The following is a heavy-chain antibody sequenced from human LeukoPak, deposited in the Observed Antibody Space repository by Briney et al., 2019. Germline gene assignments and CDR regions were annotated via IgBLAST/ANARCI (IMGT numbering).Heavy chain of an antibody. CDR1: GFTFSSYT. J-gene: IGHJ4*02. D-gene: IGHD6-13*01. Sequence: PGGSLRLPCAASGFTFSSYTMSWVRQAPGKGLEWVSTITTSDGNTYYADSVKGRFTVSRDNSKNTLFLQMNSLRAEDTAVYYCAKGSAGGRPYYFDYWGQGTLVPVSS. CDR2: ITTSDGNT. V-gene: IGHV3-23*01. CDR3: AKGSAGGRPYYFDY.